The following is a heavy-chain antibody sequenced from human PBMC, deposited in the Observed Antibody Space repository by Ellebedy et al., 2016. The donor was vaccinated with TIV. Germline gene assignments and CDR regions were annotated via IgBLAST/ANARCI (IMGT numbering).Heavy chain of an antibody. CDR1: GFPFSSYS. CDR2: VKRKTDGGTT. Sequence: GGSLRLSCAASGFPFSSYSMNWVRQAPGKGLEWVGRVKRKTDGGTTDYAAPVKGRFTISRDDSKNTLYLQMNSLKTEDTAVYYCTTDIRGYYYGSGTYLNWGQGTLVTVSS. D-gene: IGHD3-10*01. J-gene: IGHJ4*02. CDR3: TTDIRGYYYGSGTYLN. V-gene: IGHV3-15*01.